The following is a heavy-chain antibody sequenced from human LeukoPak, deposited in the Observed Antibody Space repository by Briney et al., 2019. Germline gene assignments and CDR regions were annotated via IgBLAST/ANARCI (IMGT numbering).Heavy chain of an antibody. D-gene: IGHD1-1*01. Sequence: PGGSPRLSCAASGFTFSRHSMDWVRQAPGKGLEWVSSISSSSSHIYYADSVKGRFTVSRDNAKNSLYLQMNSLRAEDTAVYYCARDHVEDATIAVDYWGQGALVTVSS. CDR1: GFTFSRHS. CDR2: ISSSSSHI. CDR3: ARDHVEDATIAVDY. J-gene: IGHJ4*02. V-gene: IGHV3-21*01.